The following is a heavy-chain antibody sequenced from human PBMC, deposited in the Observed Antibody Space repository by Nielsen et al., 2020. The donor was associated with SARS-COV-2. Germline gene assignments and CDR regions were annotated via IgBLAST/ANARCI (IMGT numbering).Heavy chain of an antibody. Sequence: ASVKVSCKVSGYTLTELSMHWVRQAPGKGLEWMGGFDPEDGETIYAQKFQGRVTMTEDTSTDTAYMELSSLRSEDTAVYYCATSRDPHSSGWYWFDPWGQGTLVTVSS. V-gene: IGHV1-24*01. CDR3: ATSRDPHSSGWYWFDP. D-gene: IGHD6-19*01. CDR2: FDPEDGET. J-gene: IGHJ5*02. CDR1: GYTLTELS.